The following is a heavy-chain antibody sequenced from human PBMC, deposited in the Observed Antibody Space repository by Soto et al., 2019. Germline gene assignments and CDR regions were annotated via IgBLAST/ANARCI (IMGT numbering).Heavy chain of an antibody. CDR2: IIPIFGTA. Sequence: GASVKVSCKASGGTFSSYAISWVRQAPGQGLEWMGGIIPIFGTANYAQKFQGRVTITADESTSTAYMELSSLRSEDTAVYYCARVLGSGSYYNDYWGQGTLVTVSS. J-gene: IGHJ4*02. CDR1: GGTFSSYA. V-gene: IGHV1-69*13. D-gene: IGHD3-10*01. CDR3: ARVLGSGSYYNDY.